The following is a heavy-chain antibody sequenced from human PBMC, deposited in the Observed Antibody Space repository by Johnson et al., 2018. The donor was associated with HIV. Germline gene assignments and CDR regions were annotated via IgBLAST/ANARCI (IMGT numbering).Heavy chain of an antibody. D-gene: IGHD3-22*01. CDR2: ISSNGGST. J-gene: IGHJ3*02. V-gene: IGHV3-64*01. CDR1: GFTFSSYA. Sequence: VKLVESGGGLVQPGGSLRLSCAASGFTFSSYAMHWVRQAPGKGLEYVSAISSNGGSTYYANSVKGRFTISRDNSKNTLYLQMGSLRAEDMAVYYCARDQYYDSSAAVGAFDIWGQGTMVTVSS. CDR3: ARDQYYDSSAAVGAFDI.